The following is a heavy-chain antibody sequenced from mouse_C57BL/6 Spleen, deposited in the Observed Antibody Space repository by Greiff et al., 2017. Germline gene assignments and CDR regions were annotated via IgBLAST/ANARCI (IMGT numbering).Heavy chain of an antibody. CDR3: ARGRDYGGSYCYAMDY. V-gene: IGHV1-50*01. J-gene: IGHJ4*01. CDR2: IDPSDSYT. CDR1: GYTFTSYW. Sequence: QVQLKQPGAELVKPGASVKLSCKASGYTFTSYWMQWVKQRPGQGLEWIGEIDPSDSYTNYNQKFKGKATLTVDTSSSTAYMRLSSLTSEDSAVYYCARGRDYGGSYCYAMDYWGRGTSVTVSS. D-gene: IGHD2-4*01.